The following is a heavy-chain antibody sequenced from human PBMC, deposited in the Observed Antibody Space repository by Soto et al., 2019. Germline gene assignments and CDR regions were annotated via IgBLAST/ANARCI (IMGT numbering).Heavy chain of an antibody. V-gene: IGHV3-30-3*01. Sequence: GGSLRLSCAASGFTFSSSAMHWVRQAPGKGLEWVAVMSYDGSDKYYADSVKGRFTISRDNSKNTLDLQMNSLRAEDTAVYFCAKDRERFLEWSIMDVRGQGTTVTVSS. J-gene: IGHJ6*02. CDR2: MSYDGSDK. CDR1: GFTFSSSA. D-gene: IGHD3-3*01. CDR3: AKDRERFLEWSIMDV.